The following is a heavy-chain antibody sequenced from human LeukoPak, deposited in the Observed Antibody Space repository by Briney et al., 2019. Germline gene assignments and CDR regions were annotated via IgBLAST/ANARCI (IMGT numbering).Heavy chain of an antibody. J-gene: IGHJ4*02. CDR1: GFTFSNYA. V-gene: IGHV3-23*01. CDR2: ISGSGGST. Sequence: QSGGSLRLSCAASGFTFSNYAMSWVRQAPGKGLEWVSAISGSGGSTYYADSVKGRFTISRDNSKNTLYLQMNSLRAEDTAVYYCAKNHKRVVPAAYFDYWGQGTLVTVSS. CDR3: AKNHKRVVPAAYFDY. D-gene: IGHD2-2*01.